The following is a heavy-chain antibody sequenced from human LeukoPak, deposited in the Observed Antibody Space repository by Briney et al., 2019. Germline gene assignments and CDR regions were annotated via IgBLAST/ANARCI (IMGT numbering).Heavy chain of an antibody. CDR1: GGSISSGDYY. V-gene: IGHV4-30-4*08. CDR3: AREPVGYCSSTSCYFGWFDP. Sequence: SETLSLTCTVSGGSISSGDYYWSWIRQPPGKGLEWIGYIYYSGSTYYNPSLKSRVTISVDTSKNQFSLKLSSVTAADTAVYYCAREPVGYCSSTSCYFGWFDPWGQGTLVTVPS. D-gene: IGHD2-2*01. J-gene: IGHJ5*02. CDR2: IYYSGST.